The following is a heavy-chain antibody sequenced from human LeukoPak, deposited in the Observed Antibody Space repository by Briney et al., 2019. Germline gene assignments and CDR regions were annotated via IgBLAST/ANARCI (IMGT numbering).Heavy chain of an antibody. CDR2: IYYSGSI. CDR1: GGSISSSSYS. J-gene: IGHJ6*03. D-gene: IGHD5-24*01. V-gene: IGHV4-39*01. Sequence: SETLSLTCTVSGGSISSSSYSWGWLRQPPGKGLEWLGSIYYSGSIYYNPSLKSRVTISVNTSKKQFSLKLSSVTAAVWVVYYCAGLREYYCNYMDVWGKGTTVTISS. CDR3: AGLREYYCNYMDV.